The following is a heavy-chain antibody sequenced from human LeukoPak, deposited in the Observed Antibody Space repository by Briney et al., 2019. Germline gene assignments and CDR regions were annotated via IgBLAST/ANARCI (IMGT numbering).Heavy chain of an antibody. V-gene: IGHV1-8*01. CDR1: GYTFTTYD. J-gene: IGHJ4*02. CDR2: MNPVSGDT. D-gene: IGHD2-2*01. CDR3: ARRFSYAADFDY. Sequence: ASVKVSCKASGYTFTTYDINWVRQATGQGLKWMGWMNPVSGDTAYAQKFQGRVTLSRNTSTDTAYMELSSLRSEDTAIYFCARRFSYAADFDYWGQGTLVTVSS.